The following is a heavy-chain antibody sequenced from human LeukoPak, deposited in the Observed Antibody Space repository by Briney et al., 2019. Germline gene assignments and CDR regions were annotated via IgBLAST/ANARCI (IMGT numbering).Heavy chain of an antibody. J-gene: IGHJ5*01. Sequence: SETLSLTCNVSGDSIGRSTYYWGWVRQTPEKGLEWIGSIFYNGRTYYTPSLQSRVIMSLDTSKNQFSLRLTSVTAADTAVYYCARQVAVVEPTDPYWFDSWGQGTLVTVSS. V-gene: IGHV4-39*07. CDR2: IFYNGRT. CDR1: GDSIGRSTYY. CDR3: ARQVAVVEPTDPYWFDS. D-gene: IGHD2-21*01.